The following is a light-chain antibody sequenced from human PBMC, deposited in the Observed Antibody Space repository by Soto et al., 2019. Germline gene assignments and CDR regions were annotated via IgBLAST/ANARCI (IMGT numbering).Light chain of an antibody. Sequence: IQMTQSPSSLSASVGDRVTITYRASQSISSYLNWYQQKPGKAPKLLIYAASSLQSGVPSRFSGSGSGTDFTLTISSLQPEDFATYYCQQSYSTPYTFGQGTKVDIK. CDR1: QSISSY. J-gene: IGKJ2*01. CDR2: AAS. V-gene: IGKV1-39*01. CDR3: QQSYSTPYT.